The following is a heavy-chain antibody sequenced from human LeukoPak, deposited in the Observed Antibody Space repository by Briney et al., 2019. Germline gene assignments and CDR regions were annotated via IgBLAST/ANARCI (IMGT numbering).Heavy chain of an antibody. V-gene: IGHV1-18*01. Sequence: GAAVKVSCKASGYTFTSYGISWVRQAPGQGLEWMGWINPYNGNTNYAQKLQGRVTMTTDTSTSTAYMELRSLRSDDTAVYYCARTGSGFYYMDVWGKGTTVTVSS. CDR1: GYTFTSYG. CDR3: ARTGSGFYYMDV. J-gene: IGHJ6*03. CDR2: INPYNGNT. D-gene: IGHD3-3*01.